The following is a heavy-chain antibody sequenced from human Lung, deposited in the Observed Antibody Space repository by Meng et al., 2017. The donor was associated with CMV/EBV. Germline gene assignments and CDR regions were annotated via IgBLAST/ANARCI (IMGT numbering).Heavy chain of an antibody. CDR3: ARDTGYDDAFDI. D-gene: IGHD5-12*01. J-gene: IGHJ3*02. V-gene: IGHV3-7*01. Sequence: ESXKTSXATTGFTVSSYWMSWGREPPGKRLEWVANIKQDGSAKYYVESVKGRFTISRDNAKNSLYLPMNSLRAEDTAVYYCARDTGYDDAFDIWGQGTMVXVSS. CDR2: IKQDGSAK. CDR1: GFTVSSYW.